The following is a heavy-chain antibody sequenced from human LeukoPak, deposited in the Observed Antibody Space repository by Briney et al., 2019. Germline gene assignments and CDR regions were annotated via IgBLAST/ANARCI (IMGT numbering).Heavy chain of an antibody. D-gene: IGHD3-9*01. CDR3: ARDPYYDILTGYYDGGWFDP. V-gene: IGHV3-74*01. CDR1: GFTFSSYW. J-gene: IGHJ5*02. Sequence: GGSLRLSCAASGFTFSSYWMHWVRQAPGKGLVWVSRINSDGSSTSYADSVKGRFTISRENAKNTLYLQRNSLRAEDTAVYYCARDPYYDILTGYYDGGWFDPWGQGTLVTVSS. CDR2: INSDGSST.